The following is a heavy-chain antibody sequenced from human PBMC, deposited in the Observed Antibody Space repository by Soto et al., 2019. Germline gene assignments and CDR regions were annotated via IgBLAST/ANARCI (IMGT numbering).Heavy chain of an antibody. J-gene: IGHJ5*02. CDR2: ISSSSSYI. V-gene: IGHV3-21*01. CDR3: ARSMVRGVKSFDP. D-gene: IGHD3-10*01. Sequence: ESGGGLVKPGGSLRLSCAASGFTFSSYSMNWVRQAPGKGLEWVSSISSSSSYIYYADSVKGRFTISRDNAKNSLYLQMNSLRAEDTAVYYCARSMVRGVKSFDPWGQGTLVTVSS. CDR1: GFTFSSYS.